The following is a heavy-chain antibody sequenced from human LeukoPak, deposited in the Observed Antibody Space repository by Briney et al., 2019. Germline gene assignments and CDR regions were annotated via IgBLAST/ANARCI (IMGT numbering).Heavy chain of an antibody. Sequence: AGGSLRLSCAASGFTFDDYAMHWVRHAPGKGLEWVSGISGNSGSIVYADSVKGRFTISRDNAKNSLYLQMNSLRAEDTALYYCAKDSSYGPLYYFDYWGQGTLVTVSS. D-gene: IGHD3-16*01. CDR1: GFTFDDYA. V-gene: IGHV3-9*01. J-gene: IGHJ4*02. CDR3: AKDSSYGPLYYFDY. CDR2: ISGNSGSI.